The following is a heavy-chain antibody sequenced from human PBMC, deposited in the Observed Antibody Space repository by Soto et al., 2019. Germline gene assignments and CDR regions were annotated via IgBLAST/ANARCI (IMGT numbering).Heavy chain of an antibody. Sequence: PGGSLRLSCAASGFTFSSYGMHWVRQAPGKGLEWVAVISYDGSNKYYADSVKGRFTISRDNSKNTLYLQMNSLRAEDTAVYYCAKDHQYSGSYPGSLDYWGQGTLVTVSS. CDR2: ISYDGSNK. J-gene: IGHJ4*02. CDR3: AKDHQYSGSYPGSLDY. CDR1: GFTFSSYG. V-gene: IGHV3-30*18. D-gene: IGHD1-26*01.